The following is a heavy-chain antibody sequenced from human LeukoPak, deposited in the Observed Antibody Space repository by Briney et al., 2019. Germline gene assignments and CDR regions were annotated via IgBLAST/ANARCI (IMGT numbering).Heavy chain of an antibody. V-gene: IGHV5-51*01. CDR3: ARHVSSSRVAYDV. CDR1: GYSFTSYW. D-gene: IGHD2-2*01. CDR2: IYPGDSDT. Sequence: GESLKISCKGSGYSFTSYWIGWVRQMPGKGLEWMGIIYPGDSDTGYSPSFQGQVTISADKSISTAYLQWSSLKASDTAMYYCARHVSSSRVAYDVWGQGTMVTVSS. J-gene: IGHJ3*01.